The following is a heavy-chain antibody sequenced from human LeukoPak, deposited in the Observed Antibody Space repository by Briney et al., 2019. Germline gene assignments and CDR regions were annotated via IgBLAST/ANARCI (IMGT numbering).Heavy chain of an antibody. CDR3: ARDRRSIQLWLIGTTFDY. Sequence: GGSLRLSCAASGFTFSSYSMNWVRQAPGKGLEWVSSISSSSSYIYYADSVKGRFTISRDNAKNSLYLQMDSLRAEDTAVYYCARDRRSIQLWLIGTTFDYWGQGTLVTVSS. D-gene: IGHD5-18*01. CDR1: GFTFSSYS. CDR2: ISSSSSYI. V-gene: IGHV3-21*01. J-gene: IGHJ4*02.